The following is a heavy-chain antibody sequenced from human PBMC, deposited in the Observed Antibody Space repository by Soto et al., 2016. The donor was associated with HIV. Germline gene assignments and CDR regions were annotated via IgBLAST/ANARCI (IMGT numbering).Heavy chain of an antibody. CDR2: IYSGGST. Sequence: EVQLVESGGGLVQPGGSLRLSCAASGFTVSSNYMSWVRQAPGKGLEWVSVIYSGGSTYYADSVKGRFTISRDNSKNTLYLQMNSLRAEDTAVYYCARVQTYYYGSNYFDYWGQGTLVTVSS. J-gene: IGHJ4*02. V-gene: IGHV3-66*01. CDR3: ARVQTYYYGSNYFDY. D-gene: IGHD3-10*01. CDR1: GFTVSSNY.